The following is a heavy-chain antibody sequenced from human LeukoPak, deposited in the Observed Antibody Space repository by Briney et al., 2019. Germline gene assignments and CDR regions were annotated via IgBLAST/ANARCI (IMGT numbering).Heavy chain of an antibody. V-gene: IGHV3-48*03. Sequence: GGSLRLSCAASGFSVSSHEMNWIRQAPGKGLEWVSYISSGGSPIYYADSVKGRFTISRDNAKNSLYLQMNSLRAEDTGVYYCAREIDLPIAAAVFSLDYWGQGILVTVSS. CDR3: AREIDLPIAAAVFSLDY. CDR1: GFSVSSHE. CDR2: ISSGGSPI. J-gene: IGHJ4*02. D-gene: IGHD6-13*01.